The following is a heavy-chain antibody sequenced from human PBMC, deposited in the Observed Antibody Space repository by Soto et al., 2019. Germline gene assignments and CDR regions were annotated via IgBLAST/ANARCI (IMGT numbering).Heavy chain of an antibody. Sequence: EVQLVESGGGLVQPGGSLRLSCAGSGFTFSNYWMHWVRQAPGKGLEWVSRIDHDGPTDYADSVRGRFTISRDNAENTLYLQMNSLRPEDTAVYYCVRDRPGDYWGQGTLVTVSS. CDR2: IDHDGPT. CDR3: VRDRPGDY. CDR1: GFTFSNYW. J-gene: IGHJ4*02. V-gene: IGHV3-74*01.